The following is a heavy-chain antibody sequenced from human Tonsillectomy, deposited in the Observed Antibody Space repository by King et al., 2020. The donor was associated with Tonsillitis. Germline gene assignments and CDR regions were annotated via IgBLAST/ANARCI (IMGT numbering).Heavy chain of an antibody. CDR2: ISYDGSYK. Sequence: VQLVESGGGVVQPGKSLRLSCAASGFTFSNYAMHWVRQAPGTGLEWVADISYDGSYKYYSDSLKGRFTISRDNSKNRMYLQMNSLRAEDTAVYYCARRDGALDYYYYGMDGWGQGTTVTVSS. CDR3: ARRDGALDYYYYGMDG. D-gene: IGHD4-17*01. V-gene: IGHV3-30-3*01. J-gene: IGHJ6*02. CDR1: GFTFSNYA.